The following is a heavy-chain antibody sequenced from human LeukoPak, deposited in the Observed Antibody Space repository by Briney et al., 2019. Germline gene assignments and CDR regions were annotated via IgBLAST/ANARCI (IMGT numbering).Heavy chain of an antibody. CDR2: MNPNSGNT. V-gene: IGHV1-8*01. CDR1: GYTFINYD. CDR3: ARDYGDYVAFDI. J-gene: IGHJ3*02. D-gene: IGHD4-17*01. Sequence: ASVKVSCKASGYTFINYDINWVRQATGQGLEWMGWMNPNSGNTGYAQRFQGRVTMTRDTSINTAYMELSSLRSEDTAVYYCARDYGDYVAFDIWGQGTMVTVSS.